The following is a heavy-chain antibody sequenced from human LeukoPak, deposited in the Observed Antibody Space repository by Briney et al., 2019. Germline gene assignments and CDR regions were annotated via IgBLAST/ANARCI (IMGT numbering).Heavy chain of an antibody. V-gene: IGHV1-58*01. CDR1: GFTFTSSA. J-gene: IGHJ6*03. Sequence: GASVKVSCKASGFTFTSSAVQWVRQARGQRLEWIGWIVVGSGNTNYAQKFQERVTITRDMSTSTAYMELSSLRSEDTAVYYCAAGRPLSFSADTAMAYGDYYYMDVWGKGTTVTVSS. CDR2: IVVGSGNT. CDR3: AAGRPLSFSADTAMAYGDYYYMDV. D-gene: IGHD5-18*01.